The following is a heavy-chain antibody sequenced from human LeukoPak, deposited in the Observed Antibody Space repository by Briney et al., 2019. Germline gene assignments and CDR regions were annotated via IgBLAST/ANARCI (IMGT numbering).Heavy chain of an antibody. CDR2: SRTKASSYTT. CDR3: AGGRPGSSPMDY. V-gene: IGHV3-72*01. J-gene: IGHJ4*02. D-gene: IGHD6-6*01. CDR1: GFTFNDHL. Sequence: GGSLRLSCAASGFTFNDHLMDWVRQAPGKGLEWVGRSRTKASSYTTEYAASVKGRFTVSRHDSENLLYLQMNNLKSEDTAVYYCAGGRPGSSPMDYWGQGTLVTVSS.